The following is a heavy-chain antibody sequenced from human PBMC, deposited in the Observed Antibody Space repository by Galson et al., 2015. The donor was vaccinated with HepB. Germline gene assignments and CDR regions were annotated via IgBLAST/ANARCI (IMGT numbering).Heavy chain of an antibody. CDR3: ARTSNYGDYLF. D-gene: IGHD4-17*01. CDR1: GYTFNSYG. V-gene: IGHV1-18*01. CDR2: ISAYSGNT. J-gene: IGHJ4*02. Sequence: SVKVSCKASGYTFNSYGISWVRQAPGQGLEWMGWISAYSGNTNYAQKFQGRVTMTTDTSTSTAYMELRSLRSDDTAVYYCARTSNYGDYLFWGQGTLVTVSS.